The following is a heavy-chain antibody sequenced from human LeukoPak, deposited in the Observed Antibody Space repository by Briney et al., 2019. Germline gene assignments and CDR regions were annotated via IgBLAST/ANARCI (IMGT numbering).Heavy chain of an antibody. CDR3: ARGSREGFLEWSPAPYYYYGMDV. V-gene: IGHV1-69*01. Sequence: SVKVSCKAPGGTFSSYAISWVRQAPGQGLEWMGGIIPIFGTANYAQKFQGRVAITADESTSTAYMELSSLRSEDTAVYYCARGSREGFLEWSPAPYYYYGMDVWGQGTTVTVSS. J-gene: IGHJ6*02. D-gene: IGHD3-3*01. CDR2: IIPIFGTA. CDR1: GGTFSSYA.